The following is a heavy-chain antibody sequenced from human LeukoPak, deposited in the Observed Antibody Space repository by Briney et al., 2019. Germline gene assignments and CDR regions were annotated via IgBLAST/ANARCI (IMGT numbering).Heavy chain of an antibody. D-gene: IGHD6-6*01. V-gene: IGHV4-4*07. CDR3: AKDRGVAARPSYGFYYYYMDV. CDR2: IYTSGST. Sequence: SETLSLTCTVSGGSISSYYWSWIRQPAGKGLEWIGRIYTSGSTNYNPSLKSRVTMSVDTSKNQFSLKLSSVTAADTAVYYCAKDRGVAARPSYGFYYYYMDVWGKGTTVTVSS. J-gene: IGHJ6*03. CDR1: GGSISSYY.